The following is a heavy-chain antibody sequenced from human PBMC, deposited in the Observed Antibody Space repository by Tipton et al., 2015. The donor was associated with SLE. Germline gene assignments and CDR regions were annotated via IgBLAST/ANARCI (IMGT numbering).Heavy chain of an antibody. CDR1: GFTFSSYS. CDR2: ISSSSSYI. CDR3: ARRDGYSSIWNWFDP. V-gene: IGHV3-21*01. J-gene: IGHJ5*02. D-gene: IGHD6-13*01. Sequence: SLRLSCAASGFTFSSYSMNWVRQAPGKGLEWVSSISSSSSYIYYADSVKGRFTISRDNAKNSLYLQMNSLRAEDTAVYYCARRDGYSSIWNWFDPWGQGTLVTVSS.